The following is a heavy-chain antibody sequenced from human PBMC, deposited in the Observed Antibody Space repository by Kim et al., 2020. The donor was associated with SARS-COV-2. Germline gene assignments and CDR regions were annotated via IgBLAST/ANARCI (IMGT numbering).Heavy chain of an antibody. Sequence: SETLSLTCTVSGGSISSYYWSWIRQPAGKGLEWIGRIYTSGSTNYNPSLKSRVTMSVDTSKNQFSLKLSSVTAADTAVYYCARDQGYYGSGSYYNGRGYYGMDVWGQGTTVTVSS. CDR2: IYTSGST. D-gene: IGHD3-10*01. CDR1: GGSISSYY. V-gene: IGHV4-4*07. CDR3: ARDQGYYGSGSYYNGRGYYGMDV. J-gene: IGHJ6*02.